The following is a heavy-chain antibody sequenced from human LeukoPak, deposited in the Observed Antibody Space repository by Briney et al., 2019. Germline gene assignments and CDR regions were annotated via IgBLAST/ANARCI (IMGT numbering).Heavy chain of an antibody. J-gene: IGHJ6*03. CDR3: ARQRGSYYPAYYYYYMDV. D-gene: IGHD1-26*01. CDR1: GFTFNSYS. V-gene: IGHV3-21*01. CDR2: ISGSRSYI. Sequence: PGGSLRLSCAASGFTFNSYSMNWVRQAPGKGLEWVSPISGSRSYIYYADSVKGRFTISRDNAKNSLYLQMNSLRAEDDTAVYYCARQRGSYYPAYYYYYMDVWGKGTTVTISS.